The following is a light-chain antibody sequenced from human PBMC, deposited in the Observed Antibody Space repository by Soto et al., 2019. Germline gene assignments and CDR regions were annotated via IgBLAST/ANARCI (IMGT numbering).Light chain of an antibody. CDR2: KAS. V-gene: IGKV1-5*03. J-gene: IGKJ1*01. Sequence: DIHMTQSPSTLSGSVGDRVTITCRASQTISSWLAWYQQKPGKAPKLLIYKASTLKSGVPSRFSGSGSGTEFTLTISSLQPDDFATYYCQQYNSYSFGQGTKVDIK. CDR1: QTISSW. CDR3: QQYNSYS.